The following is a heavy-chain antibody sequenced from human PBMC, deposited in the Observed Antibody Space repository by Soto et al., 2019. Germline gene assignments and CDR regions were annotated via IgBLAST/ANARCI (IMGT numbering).Heavy chain of an antibody. Sequence: EVQLLESGGGLVQPGRSLRLSCAASGLTFSNYGMKWVRQAPGKGLEWVSGIDGTGDSTYYAHSVKGRFTISRDNSKNTLYLQMNSLRAEDTAIYYCAGGLDYWGQGTLVTVSS. CDR1: GLTFSNYG. J-gene: IGHJ4*02. CDR2: IDGTGDST. V-gene: IGHV3-23*01. CDR3: AGGLDY.